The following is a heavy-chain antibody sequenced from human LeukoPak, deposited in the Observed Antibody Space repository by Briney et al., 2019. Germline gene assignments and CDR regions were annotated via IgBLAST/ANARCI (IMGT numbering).Heavy chain of an antibody. CDR3: AGVEMATIYFDY. Sequence: GASVKVSCKASGGTFSSYAISWVRQAPGQGLEWMGRIIPILGIANYAQKFQGRVTITADKSTSTAYMELSSLRSEDMAVYYCAGVEMATIYFDYWGQGTLVTVSS. CDR1: GGTFSSYA. J-gene: IGHJ4*02. V-gene: IGHV1-69*04. D-gene: IGHD5-24*01. CDR2: IIPILGIA.